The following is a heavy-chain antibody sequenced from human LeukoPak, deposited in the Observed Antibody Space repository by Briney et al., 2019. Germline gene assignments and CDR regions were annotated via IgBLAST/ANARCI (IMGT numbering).Heavy chain of an antibody. V-gene: IGHV3-23*01. J-gene: IGHJ4*02. CDR1: GFTFTNYA. D-gene: IGHD4-23*01. Sequence: GGSLRLSCEASGFTFTNYAMSWVRQAPGKGLEWVSAISDSGGSTYYADSVKGRFTISRDNARDSLYLQMNSLRVEDTAVYYCARELDDYGGKSLDYWGQGTLVTVSS. CDR2: ISDSGGST. CDR3: ARELDDYGGKSLDY.